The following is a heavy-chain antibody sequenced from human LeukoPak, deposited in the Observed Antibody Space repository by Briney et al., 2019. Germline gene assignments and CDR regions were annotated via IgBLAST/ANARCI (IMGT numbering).Heavy chain of an antibody. J-gene: IGHJ4*02. CDR2: MNPNSGNT. D-gene: IGHD5-18*01. V-gene: IGHV1-8*02. Sequence: PAASVKVSCKASGYTFTSYYMHWVRQAPGQGLEWMGWMNPNSGNTGYAQKFQGRVTMTRNTSISTAYMELSSLRSEDTAVYYCARVASKRGYRPFDYWGQGTLVTVSS. CDR1: GYTFTSYY. CDR3: ARVASKRGYRPFDY.